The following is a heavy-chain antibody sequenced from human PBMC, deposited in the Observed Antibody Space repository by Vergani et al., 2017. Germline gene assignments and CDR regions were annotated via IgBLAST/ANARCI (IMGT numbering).Heavy chain of an antibody. CDR2: ISGSGGST. V-gene: IGHV3-23*01. CDR3: AKDRSGSPGGMDV. CDR1: GFTFSSYA. J-gene: IGHJ6*02. Sequence: EVQLLESGGGLVQPGGSLRLSCAASGFTFSSYAMSWVRQAPGKGLEWVSAISGSGGSTYYADSVKGRFTISRDNSKNTLYLLMNSLRAEDTAVYYCAKDRSGSPGGMDVWGQGTTVTVSS. D-gene: IGHD1-26*01.